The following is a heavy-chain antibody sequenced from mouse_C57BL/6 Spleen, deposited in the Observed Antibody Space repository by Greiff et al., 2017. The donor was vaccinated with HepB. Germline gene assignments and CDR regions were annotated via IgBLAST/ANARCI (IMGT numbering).Heavy chain of an antibody. D-gene: IGHD1-1*01. Sequence: EVQLQQSGPELVKPGASVKISCKASGYTFTDYYMNWVKQSHGKSLEWIGDINPNNGGTSYNQKFKGKATLTVDKSSSTAYMELRSLTAEDSAVYYCARRPTVVATDYWGQGTTLTVSS. CDR1: GYTFTDYY. CDR2: INPNNGGT. CDR3: ARRPTVVATDY. J-gene: IGHJ2*01. V-gene: IGHV1-26*01.